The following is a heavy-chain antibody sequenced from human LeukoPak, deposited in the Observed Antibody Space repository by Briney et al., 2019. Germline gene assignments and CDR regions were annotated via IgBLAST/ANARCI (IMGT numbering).Heavy chain of an antibody. CDR3: AKDSGIAVAGTLRAFDI. Sequence: SETLSLTCTVSGGSISSSSYYWGWIRQPPGKGLEWIGSIYYSGSTYYNPSLKSRVTISVDTSKNQFSLKLSSVTAADTAVYYCAKDSGIAVAGTLRAFDIWGQGTMVTVSS. D-gene: IGHD6-19*01. V-gene: IGHV4-39*02. CDR2: IYYSGST. CDR1: GGSISSSSYY. J-gene: IGHJ3*02.